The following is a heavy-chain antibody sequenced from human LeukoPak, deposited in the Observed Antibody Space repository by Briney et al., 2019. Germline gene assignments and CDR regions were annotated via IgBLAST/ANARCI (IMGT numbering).Heavy chain of an antibody. J-gene: IGHJ4*02. D-gene: IGHD4-17*01. V-gene: IGHV3-30-3*01. CDR3: ALMDYGDYVYDY. CDR2: ISYDRSNK. Sequence: LPGGSLRLSCAASGFTSSSYAVHWVRQAPGKGLEWVAVISYDRSNKYYADSVKGRFTISRDNSKNTLYLQMNSLRAEDTAVYYCALMDYGDYVYDYWGQGTLVTVSS. CDR1: GFTSSSYA.